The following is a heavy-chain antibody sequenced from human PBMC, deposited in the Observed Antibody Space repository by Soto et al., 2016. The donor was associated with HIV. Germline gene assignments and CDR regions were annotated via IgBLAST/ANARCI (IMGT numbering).Heavy chain of an antibody. CDR2: ISGSSSSI. Sequence: EVQLVESGEAWYSLGSLRLSCAASGFTFSNYGMNWVRQAPGKGLEWISYISGSSSSIYYADSVKGRFTISRDNADNSVSLQMNSLRGDDTAVYYCARGPDHGVVLDHWGQGTLVTVSS. V-gene: IGHV3-48*01. J-gene: IGHJ4*02. CDR3: ARGPDHGVVLDH. CDR1: GFTFSNYG. D-gene: IGHD4-17*01.